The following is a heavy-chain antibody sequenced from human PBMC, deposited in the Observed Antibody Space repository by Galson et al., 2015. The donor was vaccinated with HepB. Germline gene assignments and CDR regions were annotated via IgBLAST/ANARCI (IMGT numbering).Heavy chain of an antibody. CDR1: GFTLDSYS. Sequence: SLRLSCAASGFTLDSYSMNWVRQSPGKGLEWISYISSSSDTIYYADSVKGRFTISRDNVKNSLYLQMNSLSAEDTAVYYCARDFRDIIVQPAGYWYYYYMDVWGKGTSVTVSS. CDR3: ARDFRDIIVQPAGYWYYYYMDV. V-gene: IGHV3-48*01. CDR2: ISSSSDTI. D-gene: IGHD2-2*01. J-gene: IGHJ6*03.